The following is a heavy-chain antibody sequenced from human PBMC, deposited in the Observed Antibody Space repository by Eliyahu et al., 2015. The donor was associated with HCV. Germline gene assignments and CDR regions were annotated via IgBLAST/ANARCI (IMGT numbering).Heavy chain of an antibody. CDR1: GFTFSDYA. V-gene: IGHV3-23*01. Sequence: EVQLLESGGGLVQPGGSXRLSCVASGFTFSDYAXXXXRXAPGNGXEWVSAISGSHGTTYYADSVMGRFTISRDNSKNTLYLQMNSLRAEDTALYYCAKDGAYTDYIGTRRSYLDSWGQGSLVTVSP. D-gene: IGHD4-11*01. J-gene: IGHJ4*02. CDR3: AKDGAYTDYIGTRRSYLDS. CDR2: ISGSHGTT.